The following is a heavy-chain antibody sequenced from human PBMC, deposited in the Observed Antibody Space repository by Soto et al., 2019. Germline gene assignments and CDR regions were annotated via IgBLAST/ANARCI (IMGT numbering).Heavy chain of an antibody. D-gene: IGHD3-10*01. CDR3: AKEPSLTMPGVDAFDI. Sequence: PGGSLRLSCAASGFTFSDHYMSWIRQAPGTGLEWVSYISSGSGTIYYADSVKGRFTISRDNAKNSLYLQMNSLRAEDTAVYYCAKEPSLTMPGVDAFDIWGQGTMVT. J-gene: IGHJ3*02. V-gene: IGHV3-11*01. CDR2: ISSGSGTI. CDR1: GFTFSDHY.